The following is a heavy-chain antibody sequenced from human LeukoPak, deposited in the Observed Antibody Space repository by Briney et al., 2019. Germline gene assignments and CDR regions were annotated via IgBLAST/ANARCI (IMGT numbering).Heavy chain of an antibody. CDR1: GYTFTSYY. D-gene: IGHD5-12*01. CDR3: ASRGYSGYAVFDY. V-gene: IGHV1-46*01. Sequence: ASVKVSCKASGYTFTSYYMHWVRHAPGQGLEWKGIINHSGGSTSYAQKFQGRVAMTRDTSTSTVYMELSSLRSEELAVSYCASRGYSGYAVFDYWGQGTLVNVSS. CDR2: INHSGGST. J-gene: IGHJ4*02.